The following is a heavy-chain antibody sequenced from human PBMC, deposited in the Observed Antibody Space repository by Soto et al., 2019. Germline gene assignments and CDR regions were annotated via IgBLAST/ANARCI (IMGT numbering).Heavy chain of an antibody. J-gene: IGHJ2*01. V-gene: IGHV3-30*18. Sequence: QVQLVESGGGVVQPGRSLRLSCAASGFTFSSYGMHWVRQAPGKGLEWVAVISYDGSNKYYADSVKGRFTISRDNSKNTLYLQMNSLRAEDTAVYYCAKCKEYQLLVWYFDLWGRGTLVTVSS. CDR2: ISYDGSNK. CDR3: AKCKEYQLLVWYFDL. CDR1: GFTFSSYG. D-gene: IGHD2-2*01.